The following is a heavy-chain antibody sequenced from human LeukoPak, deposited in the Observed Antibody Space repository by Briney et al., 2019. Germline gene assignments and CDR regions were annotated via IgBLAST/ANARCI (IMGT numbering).Heavy chain of an antibody. D-gene: IGHD6-13*01. CDR3: ARDDDYSSSWYNAFGI. V-gene: IGHV3-33*01. CDR2: IWYDGSNK. CDR1: GFTFSSYG. Sequence: GGSLRLSCAASGFTFSSYGMHWVRQAPGKGLEWVAVIWYDGSNKYYADSVKGRFTISRDNSKNTLYLQMNSLRAEDTAVYYCARDDDYSSSWYNAFGIWGQGTIVTVSS. J-gene: IGHJ3*02.